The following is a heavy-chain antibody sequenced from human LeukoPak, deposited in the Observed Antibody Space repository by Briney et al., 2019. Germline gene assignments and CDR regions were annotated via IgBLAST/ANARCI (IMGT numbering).Heavy chain of an antibody. CDR3: ARDKPPPYYYDSSGIFDY. CDR2: IWYDGSNK. D-gene: IGHD3-22*01. CDR1: GFTFSSYG. Sequence: GRSLRLSCAASGFTFSSYGMHWVRQAPGKGLEWVAVIWYDGSNKYYADSVKGRITISRDNSKNTLYLQMNSLRAEDTAVYYCARDKPPPYYYDSSGIFDYWGQGTLVTVSS. V-gene: IGHV3-33*01. J-gene: IGHJ4*02.